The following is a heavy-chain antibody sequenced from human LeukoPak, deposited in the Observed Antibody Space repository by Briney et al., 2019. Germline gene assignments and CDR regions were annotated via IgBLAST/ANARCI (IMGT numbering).Heavy chain of an antibody. J-gene: IGHJ3*02. D-gene: IGHD4-17*01. CDR3: ARRNTAEDAFDI. CDR2: IWYDGSNK. Sequence: PGGSLRLSCAASGFTFSSYGMHWVRQAPGKGLEWVAVIWYDGSNKYYADSVKGRFTISRDNSKNTLYLQMNRRTVEDTAVYYCARRNTAEDAFDIWGQGTMVTVSS. CDR1: GFTFSSYG. V-gene: IGHV3-33*01.